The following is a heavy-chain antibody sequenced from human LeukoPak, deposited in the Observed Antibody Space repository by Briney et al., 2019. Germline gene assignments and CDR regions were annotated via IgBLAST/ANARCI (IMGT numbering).Heavy chain of an antibody. CDR3: ARLSGSWEAFDI. J-gene: IGHJ3*02. CDR2: INPNSGGT. CDR1: GYTFTGYY. Sequence: ASVKVSCKASGYTFTGYYMHWVRQAPGQGLEWMGWINPNSGGTNYAQKFQGRVTMTRDTSIGTAYMELSRLRSDDTAVYYCARLSGSWEAFDIWGQGTMVTVSS. D-gene: IGHD1-26*01. V-gene: IGHV1-2*02.